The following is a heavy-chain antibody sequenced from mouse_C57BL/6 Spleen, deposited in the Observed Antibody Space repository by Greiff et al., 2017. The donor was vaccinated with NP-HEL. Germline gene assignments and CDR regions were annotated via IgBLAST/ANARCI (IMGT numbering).Heavy chain of an antibody. CDR2: IDPENGDT. Sequence: VQLPPSGAELVRPGASVKLSCTASGFNIKDDYMHWVKQRPEQGLEWIGWIDPENGDTEYASKFQGKATITADTSSNTAYLQLSSLTSEDTAVYYCTTGTLAWFAYWGQGTLVTVSA. D-gene: IGHD2-10*02. CDR3: TTGTLAWFAY. CDR1: GFNIKDDY. J-gene: IGHJ3*01. V-gene: IGHV14-4*01.